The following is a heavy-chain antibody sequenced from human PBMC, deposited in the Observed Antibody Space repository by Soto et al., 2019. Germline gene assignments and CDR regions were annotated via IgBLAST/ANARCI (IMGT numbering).Heavy chain of an antibody. Sequence: QVQLVQSGAEVKKPGSSVKVSCKASGGTFSTHAISWVRQAPGQGLEWLGGIIPTLGTPNYAQKFQGRVTVTADEYTSTAYMELSRLTSEDTAVYYCARAAFRSGYYGYYYGMVVWGQGTAVNV. D-gene: IGHD3-3*01. CDR2: IIPTLGTP. J-gene: IGHJ6*02. V-gene: IGHV1-69*01. CDR3: ARAAFRSGYYGYYYGMVV. CDR1: GGTFSTHA.